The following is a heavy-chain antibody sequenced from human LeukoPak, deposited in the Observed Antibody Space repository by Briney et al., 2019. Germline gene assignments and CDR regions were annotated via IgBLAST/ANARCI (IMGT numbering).Heavy chain of an antibody. CDR3: ARGGMIFGVAHGYYFDY. D-gene: IGHD3/OR15-3a*01. Sequence: SETLSLTCTVSGGSISSGGYYWSWIRQPPGKGLEWIGYIYHSGSTYYNPSLKSRVIISVDRSKNQFSLKLSSVTAADTAVYYCARGGMIFGVAHGYYFDYWGQGTLVTVSS. CDR2: IYHSGST. V-gene: IGHV4-30-2*01. CDR1: GGSISSGGYY. J-gene: IGHJ4*02.